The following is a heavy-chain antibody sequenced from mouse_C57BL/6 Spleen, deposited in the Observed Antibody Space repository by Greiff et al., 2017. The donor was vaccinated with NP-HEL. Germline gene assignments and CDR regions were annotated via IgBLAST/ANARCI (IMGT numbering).Heavy chain of an antibody. D-gene: IGHD1-1*01. Sequence: QVQLKESGAELVRPGASVTLSCKASGYTFTDYEMHWVKQTPVHGLEWIGAIDPETGGTAYNQKFKGKAILTADKSSSTAYMELRSLTSEDSAVYYCTRRHYGSRIHYYAMDYWGQGTSVTVSS. CDR2: IDPETGGT. V-gene: IGHV1-15*01. CDR1: GYTFTDYE. J-gene: IGHJ4*01. CDR3: TRRHYGSRIHYYAMDY.